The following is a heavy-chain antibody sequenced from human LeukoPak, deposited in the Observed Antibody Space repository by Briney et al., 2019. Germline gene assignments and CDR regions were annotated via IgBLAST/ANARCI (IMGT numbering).Heavy chain of an antibody. CDR2: ISWNSGSI. J-gene: IGHJ4*02. V-gene: IGHV3-9*01. CDR3: AKGHSGYGAPFDY. CDR1: GFTFSSYA. Sequence: GGSLRLSCAASGFTFSSYAMHWVRQAPGKGLEWVSGISWNSGSIGYADSVKGRFTISRDNAKNSLYLQMNSLRAEDTALYYCAKGHSGYGAPFDYWGQGTLVTVSS. D-gene: IGHD5-12*01.